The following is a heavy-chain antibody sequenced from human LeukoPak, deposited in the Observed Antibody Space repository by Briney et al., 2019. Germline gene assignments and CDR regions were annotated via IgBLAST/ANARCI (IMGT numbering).Heavy chain of an antibody. CDR3: ARDRYYNDSSGYSDAPYYYGMDV. V-gene: IGHV1-2*04. J-gene: IGHJ6*02. CDR1: GYTFTGYY. CDR2: INPNSGGT. D-gene: IGHD3-22*01. Sequence: ASVKVSCKASGYTFTGYYMHWVRQAPGQGLEWMGWINPNSGGTNYAQKFQGWVTMTRDTSISTAYMELSRLRSDDTAVYYCARDRYYNDSSGYSDAPYYYGMDVWGQGTTVTVSS.